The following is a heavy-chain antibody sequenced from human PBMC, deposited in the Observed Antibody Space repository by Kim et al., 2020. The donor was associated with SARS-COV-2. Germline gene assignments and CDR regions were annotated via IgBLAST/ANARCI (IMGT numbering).Heavy chain of an antibody. Sequence: GSTHHHPPLKSRVTISVDKSKNQFSLKLSSVTAADTAVYYCAREKGDLEYWGQGTLVTVSS. D-gene: IGHD2-21*02. V-gene: IGHV4-4*02. CDR3: AREKGDLEY. J-gene: IGHJ4*02. CDR2: GST.